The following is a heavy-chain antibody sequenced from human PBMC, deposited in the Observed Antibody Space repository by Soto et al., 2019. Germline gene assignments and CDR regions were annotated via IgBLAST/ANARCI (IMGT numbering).Heavy chain of an antibody. D-gene: IGHD5-18*01. Sequence: GGSLRLSCAASGFTFSSYEMNWVRQAPGKGLEWVSYISSSGSTIYYADSVKGRFTISRDNAKNSLYLQMNSLRAEDTAVYYCSMVKYTASGGYYDYSGQETLVTVSS. J-gene: IGHJ4*02. CDR2: ISSSGSTI. V-gene: IGHV3-48*03. CDR3: SMVKYTASGGYYDY. CDR1: GFTFSSYE.